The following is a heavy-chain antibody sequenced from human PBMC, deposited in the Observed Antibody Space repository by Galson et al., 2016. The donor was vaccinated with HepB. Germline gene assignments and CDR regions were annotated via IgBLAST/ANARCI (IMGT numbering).Heavy chain of an antibody. V-gene: IGHV3-48*03. D-gene: IGHD3-10*01. CDR1: GFIFSDYE. CDR3: ARLRYYYGSGSYFDF. CDR2: IRGSGGTA. Sequence: SLRLSCAASGFIFSDYEMRWVHQTPGKGLEWISYIRGSGGTAYYSDSLQGRFSISRDNINNLVYLQMNYLRAEDTATYYCARLRYYYGSGSYFDFWGQGTLVTVSS. J-gene: IGHJ4*02.